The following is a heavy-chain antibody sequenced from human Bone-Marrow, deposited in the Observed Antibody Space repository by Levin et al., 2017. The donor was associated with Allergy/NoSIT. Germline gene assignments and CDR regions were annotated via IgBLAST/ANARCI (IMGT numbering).Heavy chain of an antibody. D-gene: IGHD1-14*01. J-gene: IGHJ6*02. CDR3: ARATVLRYRGNNLYYGMDV. V-gene: IGHV3-30*03. Sequence: GGSLRLSCAASGFTFSSYGIHWVRQAPGKGLEWVALISSDGTNEYYADSVKGRFTISRDKSSNTLFVLMNSLRIDDTAVYYCARATVLRYRGNNLYYGMDVWGQGTTVTVSS. CDR2: ISSDGTNE. CDR1: GFTFSSYG.